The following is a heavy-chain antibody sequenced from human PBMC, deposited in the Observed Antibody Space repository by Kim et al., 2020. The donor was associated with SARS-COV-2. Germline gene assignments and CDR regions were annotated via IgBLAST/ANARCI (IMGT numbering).Heavy chain of an antibody. CDR1: GGSFSGYH. CDR2: INHSGST. V-gene: IGHV4-34*01. J-gene: IGHJ4*02. Sequence: SETLSLTCAVYGGSFSGYHWSWIRQPPGKGLEWIGEINHSGSTNYNPSLKSRVTISVDTSKNQFSLKLSSVTAADTAVYYCATLARGGRTYCSGGSCYYSSDYWGQGTLVTVSS. D-gene: IGHD2-15*01. CDR3: ATLARGGRTYCSGGSCYYSSDY.